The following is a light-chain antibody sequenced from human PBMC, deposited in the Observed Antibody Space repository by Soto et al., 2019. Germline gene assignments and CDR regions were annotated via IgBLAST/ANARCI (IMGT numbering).Light chain of an antibody. V-gene: IGKV1-5*03. CDR2: KAS. CDR1: QSIRSS. J-gene: IGKJ1*01. Sequence: DIQMTQSPSTLSASVGDRVTVTCRASQSIRSSLAWYQQKPGQAPKPLIYKASTVESGVPSRFSGSGSGTEFTLTISSLQPEDFATYYCQQYRFYWSFGQGTKVEVK. CDR3: QQYRFYWS.